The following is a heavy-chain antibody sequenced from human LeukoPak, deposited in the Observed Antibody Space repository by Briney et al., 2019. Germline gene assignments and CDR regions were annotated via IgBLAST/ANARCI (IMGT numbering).Heavy chain of an antibody. Sequence: TGGSLRLSCAASGFTFSSYAMSWVGQAPGKGLEWVAAISGSGGSTYYADSVKGRFTISRDNSKNTLYLQMNSLRAEDTAVYYCAKLMGGVVILDAFDIWGQGTMVTVSS. J-gene: IGHJ3*02. CDR3: AKLMGGVVILDAFDI. CDR2: ISGSGGST. CDR1: GFTFSSYA. D-gene: IGHD3-3*01. V-gene: IGHV3-23*01.